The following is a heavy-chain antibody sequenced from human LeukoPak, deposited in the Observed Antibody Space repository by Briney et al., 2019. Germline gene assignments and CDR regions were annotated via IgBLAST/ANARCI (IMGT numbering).Heavy chain of an antibody. CDR2: IYSGGST. Sequence: PGGSLRLSCAASGFSFSYYAMNWVRQTPGKGLEWVSVIYSGGSTYYADSVKGRFTISRDNSKNTLYLQMNSLRAEDTAVYYCARDPTPGYSSSWFGYYYYGMDVWGQGTTVTVSS. D-gene: IGHD6-13*01. V-gene: IGHV3-66*01. CDR1: GFSFSYYA. J-gene: IGHJ6*02. CDR3: ARDPTPGYSSSWFGYYYYGMDV.